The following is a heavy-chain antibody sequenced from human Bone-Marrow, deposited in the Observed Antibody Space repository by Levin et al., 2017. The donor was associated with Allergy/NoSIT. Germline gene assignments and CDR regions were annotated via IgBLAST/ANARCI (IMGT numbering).Heavy chain of an antibody. J-gene: IGHJ6*02. D-gene: IGHD2-15*01. Sequence: PSETLSLTCAISGDSVSSNSAAWNWIRQSPSRGLEWLGRTYYRSKWYNDYAVSVKSRITINPDTSKNQFSLQLNSVTPEDTAVYYCARDLIFGEPPTSVVVVAATPPGRSYYYYYGMDVWGQGTTVTVSS. CDR2: TYYRSKWYN. V-gene: IGHV6-1*01. CDR3: ARDLIFGEPPTSVVVVAATPPGRSYYYYYGMDV. CDR1: GDSVSSNSAA.